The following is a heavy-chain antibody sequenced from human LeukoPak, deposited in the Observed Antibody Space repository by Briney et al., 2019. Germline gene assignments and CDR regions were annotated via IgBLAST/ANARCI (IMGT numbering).Heavy chain of an antibody. D-gene: IGHD6-6*01. V-gene: IGHV1-69*13. CDR2: IILIFGTA. CDR3: ARLDEYSSSSRYYGMDV. Sequence: SVKVSCKASGGTFSSYGISWVRQAPGQGLEWMGGIILIFGTANYAQRFQGRVTITADESTSTAYMELSSLRSEVTAVYYCARLDEYSSSSRYYGMDVWGQGTTVTASS. CDR1: GGTFSSYG. J-gene: IGHJ6*02.